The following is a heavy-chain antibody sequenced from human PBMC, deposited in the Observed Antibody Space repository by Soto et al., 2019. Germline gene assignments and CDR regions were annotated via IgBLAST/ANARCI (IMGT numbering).Heavy chain of an antibody. CDR2: IWYDGSNK. CDR3: ARDSRSRSRYFDWLPPYYYYGMDV. Sequence: QPGGSLRLSCAASGFTFSSYGMHWVRQAPGKGLEWVAVIWYDGSNKYYADSVKGRFTISRDNSKNTLYLQMNSLRAEDTAVYYCARDSRSRSRYFDWLPPYYYYGMDVWGQGTTVTVSS. D-gene: IGHD3-9*01. CDR1: GFTFSSYG. J-gene: IGHJ6*02. V-gene: IGHV3-33*01.